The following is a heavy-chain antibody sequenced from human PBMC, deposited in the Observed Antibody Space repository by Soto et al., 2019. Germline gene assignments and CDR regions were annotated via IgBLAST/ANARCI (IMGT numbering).Heavy chain of an antibody. J-gene: IGHJ4*02. CDR1: GYTFTSYA. CDR2: INAGNGNT. D-gene: IGHD6-19*01. V-gene: IGHV1-3*01. CDR3: ARGIAVAGSTKPVSIDY. Sequence: QVQLVQSGAEVKKPGASVKVSCKASGYTFTSYAMHWVRQAPGQRLEWMGWINAGNGNTKYSQKFQGRVTITRDTSASTAYMELSSLRSEDTAVYYCARGIAVAGSTKPVSIDYWGQGTLVTVSS.